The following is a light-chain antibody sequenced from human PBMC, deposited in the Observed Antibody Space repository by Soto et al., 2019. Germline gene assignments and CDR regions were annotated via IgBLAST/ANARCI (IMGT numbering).Light chain of an antibody. Sequence: QSVLTQPASGAGSPGQPITISGTGTSSDAGGYNYVSWYQQRPGKAPKLMIYDVSNRPAGVSIRFSGSKSGNTASLTISGLQAGDEADYYCSSYTSRSTQVFGTGTRVTVL. V-gene: IGLV2-14*01. CDR1: SSDAGGYNY. CDR2: DVS. J-gene: IGLJ1*01. CDR3: SSYTSRSTQV.